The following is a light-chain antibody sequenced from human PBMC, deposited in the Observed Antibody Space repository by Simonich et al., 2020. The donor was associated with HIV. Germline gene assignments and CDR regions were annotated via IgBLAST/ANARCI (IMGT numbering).Light chain of an antibody. CDR2: AAS. V-gene: IGKV1D-16*01. CDR3: QQYKSYPVT. Sequence: DIQLTQSPSSVSASVGDRVTITCRASQDIRTWLAWYQQKPGKAPKLLIYAASSLQSGVPSRFSGSGSGTEFTLTISSLQPDDFATYYCQQYKSYPVTFGQGTKVEIQ. CDR1: QDIRTW. J-gene: IGKJ1*01.